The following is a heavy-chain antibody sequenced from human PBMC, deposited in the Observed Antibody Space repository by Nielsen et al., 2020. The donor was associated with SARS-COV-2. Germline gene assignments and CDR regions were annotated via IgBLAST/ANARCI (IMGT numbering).Heavy chain of an antibody. D-gene: IGHD6-13*01. CDR3: ARGYLTSWRYFDH. Sequence: SETLSLTCIVSGGSISTGSHYWSWIRQPPGKGLEWIGYIFYRGNTNYNPSLKSRVTISVDTSKNQFSLKVNSVTAADTAVYYCARGYLTSWRYFDHWGQGTQVTVSS. J-gene: IGHJ4*02. V-gene: IGHV4-61*01. CDR1: GGSISTGSHY. CDR2: IFYRGNT.